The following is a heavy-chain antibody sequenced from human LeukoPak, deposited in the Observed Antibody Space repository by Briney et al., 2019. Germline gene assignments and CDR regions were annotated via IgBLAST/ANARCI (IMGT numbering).Heavy chain of an antibody. CDR1: GGSISSYY. V-gene: IGHV4-59*08. J-gene: IGHJ4*02. D-gene: IGHD6-6*01. Sequence: PSETLSLTCTVSGGSISSYYWSWIRQPPGKGLEWIGYIYYSGSTNYNPSLKSRVTISVDTSKNQFSLKLSSVTAADTAVYYCARQAARPIDYWGQGTLVTVSS. CDR2: IYYSGST. CDR3: ARQAARPIDY.